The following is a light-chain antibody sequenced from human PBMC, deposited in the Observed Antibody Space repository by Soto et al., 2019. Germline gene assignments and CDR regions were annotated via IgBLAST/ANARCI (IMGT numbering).Light chain of an antibody. V-gene: IGLV4-60*02. J-gene: IGLJ3*02. Sequence: QSVLTQSSSASASLGSSVKLTCTLSSGHSGYIIAWHQQQPGKAPRSLMKLEGSGSYNKGSGVPDRFSGSSSGADRYLTISNLQFEDEADYYCETWDTNTRVFGGGTKHTVL. CDR2: LEGSGSY. CDR1: SGHSGYI. CDR3: ETWDTNTRV.